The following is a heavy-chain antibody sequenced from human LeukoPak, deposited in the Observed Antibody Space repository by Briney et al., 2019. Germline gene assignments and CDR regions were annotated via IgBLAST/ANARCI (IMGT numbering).Heavy chain of an antibody. CDR2: IYYSGST. Sequence: SETLSLTCTVSGGSISSYYWSWIRQPPGKGLEWIGYIYYSGSTNYNPSLKSRVTISVDTSKNQFSLKLSSVTAADTAVYYCARAPYDFGSANQAKAFDIWGQGTKVTVSS. CDR1: GGSISSYY. CDR3: ARAPYDFGSANQAKAFDI. J-gene: IGHJ3*02. D-gene: IGHD3-3*01. V-gene: IGHV4-59*01.